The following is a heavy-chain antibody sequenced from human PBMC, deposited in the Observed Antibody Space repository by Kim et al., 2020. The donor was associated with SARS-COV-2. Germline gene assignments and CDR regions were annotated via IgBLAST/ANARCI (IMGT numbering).Heavy chain of an antibody. CDR2: PNSGGT. Sequence: PNSGGTNYAQKFQCRVTMTRDPSISTGYMELSRLRSDDTAVYYCARSWDVWGQGTTVTVSS. J-gene: IGHJ6*02. CDR3: ARSWDV. V-gene: IGHV1-2*02.